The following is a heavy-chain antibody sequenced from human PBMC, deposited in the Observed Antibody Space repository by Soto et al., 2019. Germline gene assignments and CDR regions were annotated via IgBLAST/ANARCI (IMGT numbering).Heavy chain of an antibody. CDR3: ARHRDIRSEVDY. J-gene: IGHJ4*02. Sequence: QLQLQESGPGLVKPSETLSLTCTVSGGSISSSSYYWGWIRQPPGKGLEWIGSIYYSGSTYYNPSLKSRVTISVDTSKNQFSLKLSSVTAADTAVYYCARHRDIRSEVDYWGQGTLVTVSS. V-gene: IGHV4-39*01. CDR2: IYYSGST. CDR1: GGSISSSSYY. D-gene: IGHD4-17*01.